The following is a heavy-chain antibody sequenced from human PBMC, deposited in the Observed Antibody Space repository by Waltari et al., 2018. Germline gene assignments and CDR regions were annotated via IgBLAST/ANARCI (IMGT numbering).Heavy chain of an antibody. CDR2: IYTSGST. CDR3: ARGRSEMATITHYYYYGMDV. D-gene: IGHD5-12*01. V-gene: IGHV4-4*07. J-gene: IGHJ6*02. Sequence: QVQLQESGPGLVKPSETLSLTCTVSGGSISSYYWSWIRQPAGKGLEWIGRIYTSGSTNYNPSLKGRVTISVDKSKNQFSLKLSSVTAADTAVYYCARGRSEMATITHYYYYGMDVWGQGTTVTVSS. CDR1: GGSISSYY.